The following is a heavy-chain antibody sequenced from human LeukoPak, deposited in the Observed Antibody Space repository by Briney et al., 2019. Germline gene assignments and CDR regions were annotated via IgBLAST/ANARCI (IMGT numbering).Heavy chain of an antibody. V-gene: IGHV1-2*04. CDR2: INPNSGGT. Sequence: ASVKVSCKASGYTFTGYYMHWVRQAPGQGLEWMGWINPNSGGTNYAQKFQGWVTMTRDTSISTAYMELSRLRSDDTAVYYCARVAGSYYDAFDIWGQGTMVTVSS. CDR3: ARVAGSYYDAFDI. D-gene: IGHD1-26*01. J-gene: IGHJ3*02. CDR1: GYTFTGYY.